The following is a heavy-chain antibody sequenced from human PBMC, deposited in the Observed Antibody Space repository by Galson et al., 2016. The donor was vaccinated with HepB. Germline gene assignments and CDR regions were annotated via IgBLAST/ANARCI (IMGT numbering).Heavy chain of an antibody. CDR1: GFTFDDYA. CDR3: AKVGGYGDYIPYYFDS. CDR2: ISWNSVNM. D-gene: IGHD4-17*01. Sequence: SLRLSCAASGFTFDDYAMHWVRQAPGKGLEWVAGISWNSVNMDYVDSVKGRFTISRDNAKNSLYLQMSSLRTEDTALYYCAKVGGYGDYIPYYFDSWGQGTLVTVSS. V-gene: IGHV3-9*01. J-gene: IGHJ4*01.